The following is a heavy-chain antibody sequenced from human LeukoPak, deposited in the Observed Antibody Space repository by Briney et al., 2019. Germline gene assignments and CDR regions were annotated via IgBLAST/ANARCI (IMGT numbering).Heavy chain of an antibody. Sequence: GGSLRLSCAASGFTFSSYWMSWVRQAPGKGLEWVANIKQDGSEKYYVDSVKGRFTISRDNAKNSLYLQMNSLRAEDTAVYYCARDMHSSGWRPLDYWGQGTLVTVSS. CDR1: GFTFSSYW. D-gene: IGHD6-19*01. CDR3: ARDMHSSGWRPLDY. J-gene: IGHJ4*02. CDR2: IKQDGSEK. V-gene: IGHV3-7*01.